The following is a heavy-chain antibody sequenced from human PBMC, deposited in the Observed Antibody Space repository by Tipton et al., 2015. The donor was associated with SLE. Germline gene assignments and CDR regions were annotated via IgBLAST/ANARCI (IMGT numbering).Heavy chain of an antibody. CDR3: ARSDPSYSGYSY. CDR2: IYYSGST. D-gene: IGHD5-12*01. J-gene: IGHJ4*02. V-gene: IGHV4-59*01. Sequence: PSLTCTVSGGSISSYYWSWIRQPPGKGLEWIGYIYYSGSTNYNPSLKSRVTISVDTSKNQFSLKLSSVTAADTAVYYCARSDPSYSGYSYWGQGTLVTVSS. CDR1: GGSISSYY.